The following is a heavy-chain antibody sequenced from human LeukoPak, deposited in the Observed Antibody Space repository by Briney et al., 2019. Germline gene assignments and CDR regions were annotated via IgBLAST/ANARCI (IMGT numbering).Heavy chain of an antibody. D-gene: IGHD3-22*01. V-gene: IGHV4-59*01. J-gene: IGHJ4*02. Sequence: SETLSLTCAVYGGSFSGYYWSWIRQPPGKGLEWIGYISYSGSINSNPSLKSRVTMSVDTSKNQFSLKLSSVTAADTAVYYCVRDRGYRTFDYWGQGTLVTVSS. CDR3: VRDRGYRTFDY. CDR1: GGSFSGYY. CDR2: ISYSGSI.